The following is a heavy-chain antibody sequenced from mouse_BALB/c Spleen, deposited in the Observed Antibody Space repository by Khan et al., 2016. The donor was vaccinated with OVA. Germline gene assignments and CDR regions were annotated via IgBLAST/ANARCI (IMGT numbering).Heavy chain of an antibody. Sequence: QVQLKQSGPGLVAPSQSLSITCTVSGFSLTSYGVSWIRQPPGKGLEWLGVIWGDGNTNYHSTLKSRLSISKDNSKSQVFLKLNSLQTDDTATYYYAKWGDLSLYAMDYWGQGTSVTVSS. V-gene: IGHV2-3*01. J-gene: IGHJ4*01. CDR1: GFSLTSYG. CDR2: IWGDGNT. CDR3: AKWGDLSLYAMDY. D-gene: IGHD2-13*01.